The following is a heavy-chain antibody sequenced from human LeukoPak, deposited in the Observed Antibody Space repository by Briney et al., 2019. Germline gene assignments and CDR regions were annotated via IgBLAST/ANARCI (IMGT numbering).Heavy chain of an antibody. CDR3: ARTAVAGTLRWFDL. Sequence: PGGSLRLSCVASDFTFSNFGMHWVRLAPGKGLEWLSFIRYDGSNNYHADSVKGRFSISRDNSKNTLHLQMNTLRPDDTAVYYCARTAVAGTLRWFDLWGQGTLVIVSS. CDR2: IRYDGSNN. CDR1: DFTFSNFG. V-gene: IGHV3-30*02. J-gene: IGHJ5*02. D-gene: IGHD6-19*01.